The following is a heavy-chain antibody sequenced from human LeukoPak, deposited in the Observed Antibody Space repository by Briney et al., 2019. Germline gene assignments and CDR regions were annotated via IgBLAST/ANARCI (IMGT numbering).Heavy chain of an antibody. D-gene: IGHD2-15*01. J-gene: IGHJ3*02. Sequence: GGSLRLSCAASGFTFSSYSMNWVRQAPAKGLEWVSSISSSSSYIYYADSVKGRFTISRDNSKNSLYLQMNSLRAEDTAVYYCARFIVARAFEIWGQGTMVTVSS. CDR3: ARFIVARAFEI. CDR2: ISSSSSYI. CDR1: GFTFSSYS. V-gene: IGHV3-21*01.